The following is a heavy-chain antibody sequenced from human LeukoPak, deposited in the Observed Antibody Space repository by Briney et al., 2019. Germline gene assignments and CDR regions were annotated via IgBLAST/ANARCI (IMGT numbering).Heavy chain of an antibody. V-gene: IGHV3-48*03. CDR1: GFTFSSYE. D-gene: IGHD5-12*01. CDR2: ISSSSGGNR. J-gene: IGHJ4*02. CDR3: AGSKSGYPSDF. Sequence: GGSLRLSCAASGFTFSSYEMKWVRQAPGKGLEWVSYISSSSGGNRYYAESVKGRFTISRDNAKNSLYLQMNSLRAEDTAVYYCAGSKSGYPSDFWGQGTLVTVSS.